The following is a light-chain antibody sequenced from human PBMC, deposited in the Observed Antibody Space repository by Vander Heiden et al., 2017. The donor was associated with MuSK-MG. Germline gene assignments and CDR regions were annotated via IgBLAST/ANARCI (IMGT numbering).Light chain of an antibody. CDR3: QEYYVSPFT. J-gene: IGKJ3*01. V-gene: IGKV4-1*01. CDR2: WAF. Sequence: VVMTQSPYSLSVSLGERATINCKSSLSLLDSPNNKNYLAWYQQKAGQSPKLLFYWAFTRESGVPDRFSGSGSGTDFTLTISSLQAEDVAVYYCQEYYVSPFTFGPGTRVDIK. CDR1: LSLLDSPNNKNY.